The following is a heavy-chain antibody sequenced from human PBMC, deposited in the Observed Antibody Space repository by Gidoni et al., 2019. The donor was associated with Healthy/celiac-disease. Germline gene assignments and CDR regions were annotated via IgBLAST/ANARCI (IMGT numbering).Heavy chain of an antibody. CDR3: ARGRRYCSSTSCYNAQFDY. CDR2: INHSGST. V-gene: IGHV4-34*01. CDR1: GGSFSGYY. D-gene: IGHD2-2*02. Sequence: QVQLQQLGAGLLKPSETLSLTCAVYGGSFSGYYWSWIRQPPGKGLEWIGEINHSGSTNYNPSLKSRVTISVDTSKNQFSLKLSSVTAADTAVYYCARGRRYCSSTSCYNAQFDYWGQGTLVTVSS. J-gene: IGHJ4*02.